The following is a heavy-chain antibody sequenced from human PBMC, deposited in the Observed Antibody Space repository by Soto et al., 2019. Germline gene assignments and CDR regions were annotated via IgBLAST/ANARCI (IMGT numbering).Heavy chain of an antibody. V-gene: IGHV3-66*01. CDR3: GRDVGV. CDR2: IYRGGST. Sequence: EVQLVESGGGLVQRGGSLRLSCAASGITIYNNYMSWVRQAPGKGLEWVSVIYRGGSTSYADSVKCRFTISRDGSKNTVYLPMNSLRAEDTAVEYCGRDVGVWGRGTTVTVSS. CDR1: GITIYNNY. J-gene: IGHJ6*04.